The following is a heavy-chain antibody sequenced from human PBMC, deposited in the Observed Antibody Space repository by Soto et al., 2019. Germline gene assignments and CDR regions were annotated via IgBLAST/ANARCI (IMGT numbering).Heavy chain of an antibody. Sequence: EVQLVESGRGLVQPGGSLRLSCAASGFTFSSYWMSWVRQAPGKGLEWVANIKQDGSEKYYVDSVKGRFTISRDNAKNSLYLQMNSLRAEDTAVYYCARDRYYDFWSGYYTGAFDIWGQGTMVTVSS. CDR1: GFTFSSYW. D-gene: IGHD3-3*01. CDR2: IKQDGSEK. J-gene: IGHJ3*02. V-gene: IGHV3-7*01. CDR3: ARDRYYDFWSGYYTGAFDI.